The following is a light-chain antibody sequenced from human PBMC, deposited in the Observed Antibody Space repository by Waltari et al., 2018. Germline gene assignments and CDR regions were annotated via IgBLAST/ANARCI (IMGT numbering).Light chain of an antibody. CDR3: QQYGSSPPVT. J-gene: IGKJ4*01. V-gene: IGKV3-20*01. CDR2: GAS. Sequence: EIVLTQSPGTLSLSPGERATLSCRASQSVSSSYLAWYQQKPGQAPRRLIYGASSRATGIPDRFSGSGSGTDFTLIISRLEPEDFAVYYCQQYGSSPPVTFGGGTKVEIK. CDR1: QSVSSSY.